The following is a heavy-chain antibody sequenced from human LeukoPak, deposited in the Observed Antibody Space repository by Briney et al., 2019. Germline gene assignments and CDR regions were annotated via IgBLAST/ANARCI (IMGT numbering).Heavy chain of an antibody. CDR2: ISSSSYI. CDR3: ARDRRYCSGGSCYSIGAFDI. D-gene: IGHD2-15*01. CDR1: GFTFSSYS. V-gene: IGHV3-21*01. Sequence: GGSLRLSCAASGFTFSSYSTNWVRQAPGKGLEWVSSISSSSYIYYADSVKGRFTISRDNAKNSLYLQMNSLRAEDTAVYYCARDRRYCSGGSCYSIGAFDIWGQGTMVTVSS. J-gene: IGHJ3*02.